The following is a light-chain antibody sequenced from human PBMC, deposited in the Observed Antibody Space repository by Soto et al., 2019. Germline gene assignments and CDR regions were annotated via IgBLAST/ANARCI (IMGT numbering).Light chain of an antibody. CDR3: QQRSYWLT. Sequence: IVLSRSPGTLSLSPGERATLSCRASQSVSSSYLAWYQQKPGQAPRLLIYDASNRATGIPARFSGSGSGTDFTLTISSLEPEDFAVYYCQQRSYWLTFGEGTKVDNK. V-gene: IGKV3-11*01. J-gene: IGKJ4*01. CDR1: QSVSSSY. CDR2: DAS.